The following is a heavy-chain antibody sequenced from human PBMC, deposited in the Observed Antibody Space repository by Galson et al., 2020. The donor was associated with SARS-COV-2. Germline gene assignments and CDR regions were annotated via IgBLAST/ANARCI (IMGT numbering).Heavy chain of an antibody. CDR3: ARGPSRGGYNWNSVFDY. D-gene: IGHD5-12*01. J-gene: IGHJ4*02. CDR2: IDSDGNSR. CDR1: GFTFSNYW. Sequence: GGSLRLSCAASGFTFSNYWMHWVRQVPGKGLVWVSRIDSDGNSRTYADSVKGRFTISRDNAKNTLYLQMNSLRGDDTAVYYCARGPSRGGYNWNSVFDYWGQGTLVTVSS. V-gene: IGHV3-74*01.